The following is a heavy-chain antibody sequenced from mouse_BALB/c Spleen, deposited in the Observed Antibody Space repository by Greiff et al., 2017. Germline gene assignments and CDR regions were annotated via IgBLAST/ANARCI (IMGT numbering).Heavy chain of an antibody. CDR3: ASQLGPHFGMDY. V-gene: IGHV2-2*02. D-gene: IGHD4-1*02. CDR2: IWSGGST. J-gene: IGHJ4*01. CDR1: GFSLTSYG. Sequence: QVQLKESGPGLVQPSQSLSITCTVSGFSLTSYGVHWVRQSPGKGLEWLGVIWSGGSTDYNAAFISRLSISKDNSKSQVFFKMNSLQANDTAIYYCASQLGPHFGMDYWGQGTSVTVSS.